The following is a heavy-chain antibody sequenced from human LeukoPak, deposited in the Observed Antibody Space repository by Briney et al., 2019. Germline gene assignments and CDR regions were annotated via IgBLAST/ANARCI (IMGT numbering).Heavy chain of an antibody. CDR2: IRSSGST. CDR1: GGSVSSFY. V-gene: IGHV4-4*07. J-gene: IGHJ4*02. D-gene: IGHD5/OR15-5a*01. CDR3: ARGVSPLDY. Sequence: SETLSLTCTVSGGSVSSFYWSWVRQAAGEGLEWIGRIRSSGSTNYNPSLKSRVTMSVDTSKKQFSLKLSSVTAADTAVYYCARGVSPLDYWGQGALVTVSS.